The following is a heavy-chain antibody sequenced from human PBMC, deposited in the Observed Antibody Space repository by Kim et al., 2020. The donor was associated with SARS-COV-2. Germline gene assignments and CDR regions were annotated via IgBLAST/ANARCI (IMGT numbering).Heavy chain of an antibody. D-gene: IGHD5-18*01. Sequence: SETLSLTCTVSGGSMSSGTYYWSWIRQHPGKGLEWIGYVFYSGSTYYNPSLKSRLTISVDSSKNQFSLRLSSVTAADTAVYYCSRLQGGLPPYYFDYWG. CDR1: GGSMSSGTYY. J-gene: IGHJ4*01. CDR3: SRLQGGLPPYYFDY. CDR2: VFYSGST. V-gene: IGHV4-31*03.